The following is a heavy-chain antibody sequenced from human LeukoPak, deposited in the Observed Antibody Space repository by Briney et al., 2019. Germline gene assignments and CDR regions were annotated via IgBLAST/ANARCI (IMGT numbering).Heavy chain of an antibody. D-gene: IGHD3-22*01. CDR3: AKGTHYYDSSGYFDY. CDR1: TLTFRSYG. J-gene: IGHJ4*02. Sequence: GRTLRLSSAASTLTFRSYGMHWVRQAPRKGLERVAVISYDGSNKYYADSVKDRFTISRDNSKNTLYLQMNSLRAEDTAVYYCAKGTHYYDSSGYFDYWGQGTLVTVSS. V-gene: IGHV3-30*18. CDR2: ISYDGSNK.